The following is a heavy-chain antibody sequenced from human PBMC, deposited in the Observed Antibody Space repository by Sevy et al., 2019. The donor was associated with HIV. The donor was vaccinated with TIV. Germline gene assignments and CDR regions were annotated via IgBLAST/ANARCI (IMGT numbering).Heavy chain of an antibody. D-gene: IGHD5-12*01. Sequence: GGSLRLSCAASGFTFSSYAMSWVRQAPGKGLEWVSAISGSGGSTYYADSVKGRFTISRENSKNTLYLQMNSLRAEDTAVYYCAKDLGATITTYYFDYWGQGTLVTVSS. V-gene: IGHV3-23*01. J-gene: IGHJ4*02. CDR2: ISGSGGST. CDR1: GFTFSSYA. CDR3: AKDLGATITTYYFDY.